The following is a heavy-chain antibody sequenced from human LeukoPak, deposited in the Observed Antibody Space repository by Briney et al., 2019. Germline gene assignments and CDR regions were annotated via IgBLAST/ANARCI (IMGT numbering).Heavy chain of an antibody. CDR1: GGSISSGGYY. D-gene: IGHD6-13*01. V-gene: IGHV4-30-2*01. CDR2: IYHSGST. CDR3: ARGPGIAAAGTSFDY. J-gene: IGHJ4*02. Sequence: SETLSLTCTVSGGSISSGGYYWSWIRQPPGKGLEWIGYIYHSGSTYYNPSLKSRVTISVDRSKNQFSLKLSSVTAADTAVYYCARGPGIAAAGTSFDYWGQGTLVTVSS.